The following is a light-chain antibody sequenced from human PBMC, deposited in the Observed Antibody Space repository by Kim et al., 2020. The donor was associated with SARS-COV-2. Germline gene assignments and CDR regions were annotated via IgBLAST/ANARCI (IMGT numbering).Light chain of an antibody. CDR2: GAS. Sequence: ATLSCRASQNITFNYHAWCLAWYQQRPGQAPRLLIYGASSRATGIPDRFSGSGSGADFTLTISRLEPEDSAMYYCQQYGNSVAVAFGGGTKVDIK. CDR3: QQYGNSVAVA. J-gene: IGKJ4*01. CDR1: QNITFNY. V-gene: IGKV3-20*01.